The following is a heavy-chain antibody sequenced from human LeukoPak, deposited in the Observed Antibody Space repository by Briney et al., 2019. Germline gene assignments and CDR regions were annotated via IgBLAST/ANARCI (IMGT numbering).Heavy chain of an antibody. V-gene: IGHV3-7*01. CDR3: ARAGGPHTVDV. J-gene: IGHJ6*02. Sequence: GGSLRLSCAPSGFNFNIYWMSWVRQAPGKGLEWVANINQDGSEKYYVDSVKGRFTISRDNAKNALFLQMNSLRAEDTAVFYYARAGGPHTVDVWGQGTTVTVSS. CDR2: INQDGSEK. CDR1: GFNFNIYW. D-gene: IGHD2-8*02.